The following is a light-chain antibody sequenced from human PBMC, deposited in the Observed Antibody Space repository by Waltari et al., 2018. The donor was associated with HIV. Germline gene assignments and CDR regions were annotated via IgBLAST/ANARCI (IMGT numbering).Light chain of an antibody. CDR3: QQYGLN. CDR1: DRGCSN. CDR2: GAS. V-gene: IGKV3-15*01. Sequence: VLTQSAATLSVSPVEIATLSCRGSDRGCSNLSWYQQKPGQAPRLLIYGASTRATGIPARFSGSGSGTEFTLTISSLNSEDFAGYYWQQYGLNFGGGTKVEIK. J-gene: IGKJ4*01.